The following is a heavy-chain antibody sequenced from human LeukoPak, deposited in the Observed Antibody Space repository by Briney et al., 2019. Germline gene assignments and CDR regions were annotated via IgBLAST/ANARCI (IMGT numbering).Heavy chain of an antibody. CDR2: INHSGST. D-gene: IGHD3-16*02. CDR1: GGSFSGYY. V-gene: IGHV4-34*01. J-gene: IGHJ4*02. CDR3: ARIYGRLGELSFFSHRRSYYFDY. Sequence: PSETLSLTCAVYGGSFSGYYWSWIRQPPGKGLEWIGEINHSGSTNYNPSLKSRVTISVDTSKNQFSLKLSSVTAADTAVYYCARIYGRLGELSFFSHRRSYYFDYWGQGTLVTVSS.